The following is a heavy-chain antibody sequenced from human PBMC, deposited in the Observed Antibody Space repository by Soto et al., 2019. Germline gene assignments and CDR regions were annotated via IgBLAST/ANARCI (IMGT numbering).Heavy chain of an antibody. J-gene: IGHJ2*01. D-gene: IGHD3-22*01. CDR3: ARINYDSSGPVGNYWYFDL. CDR2: IFSNDEK. V-gene: IGHV2-26*01. Sequence: QVTLKESGPVLVKPTETLTLTCTVSGFSLSNARMGVSWIRQPPGKAPEWLAHIFSNDEKSYSTSLKSRLTSSKDTSKSQVVLTMTNMDPVDTATYYCARINYDSSGPVGNYWYFDLWGRGTLVTVSS. CDR1: GFSLSNARMG.